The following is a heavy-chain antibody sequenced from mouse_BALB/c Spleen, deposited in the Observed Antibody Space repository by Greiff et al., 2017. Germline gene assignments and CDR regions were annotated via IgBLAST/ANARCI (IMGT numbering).Heavy chain of an antibody. CDR2: ISYDGSN. J-gene: IGHJ2*01. CDR1: GYSITSGYY. D-gene: IGHD1-1*01. V-gene: IGHV3-6*02. CDR3: ARGIYYYGSSYVSYFDY. Sequence: VQLQQSGPGLVKPSQSLSLTCSVTGYSITSGYYWNWIRQFPGNKLEWMGYISYDGSNNYNPSLKNRISITRDTSKNQFFLKLNSVTTEDTATYYCARGIYYYGSSYVSYFDYWGQGTTLTVSS.